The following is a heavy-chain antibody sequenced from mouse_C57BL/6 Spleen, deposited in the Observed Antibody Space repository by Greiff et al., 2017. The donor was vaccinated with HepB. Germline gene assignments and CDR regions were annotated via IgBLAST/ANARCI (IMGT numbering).Heavy chain of an antibody. CDR1: GFTFSDYG. CDR3: ARSYGSSYAWFAC. V-gene: IGHV5-17*01. CDR2: ISSGSSTI. J-gene: IGHJ3*01. Sequence: VQLKESGGGLVKPGGSLKLSCAASGFTFSDYGMHWVRQAPEKGLEWVAYISSGSSTIYYADTVKGRFTISRDNAKNTLFLQMTSLRSEDTAMYYCARSYGSSYAWFACWGQGTLVTVSA. D-gene: IGHD1-1*01.